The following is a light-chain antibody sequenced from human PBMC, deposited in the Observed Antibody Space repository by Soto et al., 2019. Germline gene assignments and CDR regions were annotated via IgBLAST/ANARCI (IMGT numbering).Light chain of an antibody. Sequence: ETLLTQSPATLSVSPGERATLSCRASQSVSDNLAWYQQKPGQAPRLLIYGASTRAPGIPDRFSGSGFGTEFSLTISSLQSEDFAVYYCQQHNDWPPSTFGQGTKLEIK. CDR2: GAS. V-gene: IGKV3-15*01. J-gene: IGKJ2*01. CDR3: QQHNDWPPST. CDR1: QSVSDN.